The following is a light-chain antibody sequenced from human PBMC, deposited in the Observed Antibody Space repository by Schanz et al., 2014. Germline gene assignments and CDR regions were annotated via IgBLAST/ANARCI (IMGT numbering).Light chain of an antibody. J-gene: IGLJ2*01. CDR3: SSYAGSSFVV. Sequence: QSALTQPASVSGSPGQSITISCTGTSSDVGGYNYVSWYRQDPGKAPKLLIYDVGNRPSGVSNRFSGSKSGTTASLTISGLQAEDEADYYCSSYAGSSFVVFGGGTKLTVL. V-gene: IGLV2-14*03. CDR1: SSDVGGYNY. CDR2: DVG.